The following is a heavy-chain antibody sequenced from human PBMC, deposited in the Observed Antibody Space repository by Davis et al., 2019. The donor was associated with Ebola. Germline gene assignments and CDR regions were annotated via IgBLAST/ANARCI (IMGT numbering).Heavy chain of an antibody. CDR1: GFPFSSYA. CDR3: AKDPYGSGTYTFDY. D-gene: IGHD3-10*01. Sequence: PGGSLRLSCAASGFPFSSYAMSWVRQAPGKGLEWVSAISGSGGSTYYADSVKGRFTISRDNSKNTLYLQMNSLRAEDTAVYYCAKDPYGSGTYTFDYWGQGTLVTVSS. J-gene: IGHJ4*02. CDR2: ISGSGGST. V-gene: IGHV3-23*01.